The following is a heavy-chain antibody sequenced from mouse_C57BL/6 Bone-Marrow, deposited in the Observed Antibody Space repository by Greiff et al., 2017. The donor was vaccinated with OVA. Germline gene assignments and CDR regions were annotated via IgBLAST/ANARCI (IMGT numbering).Heavy chain of an antibody. Sequence: VQLQQSGPELVKPGSSVKIPCKASGYTFPDYNMAWVQQSHGKRLAWIGDINPNPGGTLYNQKCKGKATLTVDKSSSTAYMELRSLTSEDTAVYYCARGGYYSNECAYWGQGTLVTVSA. D-gene: IGHD2-5*01. V-gene: IGHV1-18*01. CDR2: INPNPGGT. CDR3: ARGGYYSNECAY. J-gene: IGHJ3*01. CDR1: GYTFPDYN.